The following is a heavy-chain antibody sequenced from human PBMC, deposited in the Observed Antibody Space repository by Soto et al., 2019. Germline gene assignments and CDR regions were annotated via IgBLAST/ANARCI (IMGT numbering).Heavy chain of an antibody. D-gene: IGHD6-13*01. CDR1: GGSISSYY. J-gene: IGHJ6*03. Sequence: SETLSLTCTVSGGSISSYYWSWIRQPPGKGLEWIGYIYYSGSTNYNPSLKSRVTISVDTSKNQFSLKLSSVTAADTAVYYCARAQAAAGESYYYYYYMDVWGKGTTVTVSS. CDR2: IYYSGST. V-gene: IGHV4-59*01. CDR3: ARAQAAAGESYYYYYYMDV.